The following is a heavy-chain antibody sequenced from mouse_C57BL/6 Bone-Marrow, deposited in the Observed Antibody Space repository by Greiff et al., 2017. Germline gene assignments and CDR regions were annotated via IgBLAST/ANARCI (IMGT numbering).Heavy chain of an antibody. J-gene: IGHJ3*01. V-gene: IGHV1-18*01. D-gene: IGHD2-4*01. CDR2: INPNNGGT. CDR1: GYTFTDYN. Sequence: EVQLQQSGPELVKPGASVKIPCKASGYTFTDYNMDWVKQSHGKSLEWIGDINPNNGGTIYNQKFKGKATLTVDKSSSTAYMELRSLTSEDTAVYYCARSYYDYDGFAYWGQGTLVTVSA. CDR3: ARSYYDYDGFAY.